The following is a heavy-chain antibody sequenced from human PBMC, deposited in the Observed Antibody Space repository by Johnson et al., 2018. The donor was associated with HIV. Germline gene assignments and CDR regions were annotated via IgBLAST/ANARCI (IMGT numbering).Heavy chain of an antibody. J-gene: IGHJ3*02. CDR2: ISYDGSNK. V-gene: IGHV3-30-3*01. CDR3: ARDRGGVAAAKGDHEAFDI. CDR1: GFTFSNYA. D-gene: IGHD6-13*01. Sequence: QVQLVESGGGVVQPGRSLRLSCAATGFTFSNYAMHWVRQAPGKGLEWVAVISYDGSNKYYADSVKGRFTISRDNSKNTLYLQMNSLRAEDTAVYYCARDRGGVAAAKGDHEAFDIWGQGTMVTVSS.